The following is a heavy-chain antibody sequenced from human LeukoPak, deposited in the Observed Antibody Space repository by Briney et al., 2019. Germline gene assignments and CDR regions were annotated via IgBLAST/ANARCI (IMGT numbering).Heavy chain of an antibody. CDR2: ILPMLGTA. J-gene: IGHJ6*03. Sequence: SVTVSCKASGGALSDYTISWVRQAPGQGLEWMGAILPMLGTAKYAQSLQGRVTITTDDSSSTVYMELSSLRFEDTASYFCARDGLLTRTGMDVWGKGTTVAVSS. D-gene: IGHD3/OR15-3a*01. CDR1: GGALSDYT. CDR3: ARDGLLTRTGMDV. V-gene: IGHV1-69*16.